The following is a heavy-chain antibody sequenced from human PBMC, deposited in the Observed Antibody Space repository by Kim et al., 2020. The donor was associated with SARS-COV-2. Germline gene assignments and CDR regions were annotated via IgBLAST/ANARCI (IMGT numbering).Heavy chain of an antibody. Sequence: SETLSLTCTVSGGSISSSSYYWGWIRQPPGKGLEWIGSIYYSGSTYYNPSLKSRVTISVDTSKNQFSLKLSSVTAADTAVYYCSANKYGGWGSYRPYNWFDPWGQGTLVTVSS. CDR1: GGSISSSSYY. D-gene: IGHD3-16*02. V-gene: IGHV4-39*01. CDR3: SANKYGGWGSYRPYNWFDP. J-gene: IGHJ5*02. CDR2: IYYSGST.